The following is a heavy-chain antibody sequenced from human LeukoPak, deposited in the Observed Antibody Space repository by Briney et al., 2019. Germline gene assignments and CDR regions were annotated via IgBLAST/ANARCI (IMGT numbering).Heavy chain of an antibody. V-gene: IGHV3-7*04. Sequence: GGSLRLSCAVSGLTTRNSWMSWVRQAPGKGLEWGANIDPDGTDLYYMDSVKGRFTVSRDNDKNSLYLQMHSLRVEDTATYYCVRGSSSFWGQGTLVTV. CDR2: IDPDGTDL. J-gene: IGHJ4*02. D-gene: IGHD2-2*01. CDR3: VRGSSSF. CDR1: GLTTRNSW.